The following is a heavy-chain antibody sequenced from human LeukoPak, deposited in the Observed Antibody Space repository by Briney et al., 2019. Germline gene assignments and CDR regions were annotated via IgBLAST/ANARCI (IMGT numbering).Heavy chain of an antibody. Sequence: GESLKISCKGSGYSFTSYWIGWVRQMPGKGLEWMGIIYPDDSNTIYGPPFQGQVTISADKSINTAYLEWSSLKASDTAIYYCARQGAAGKYYYYYMDVWGKGTTVTVSS. J-gene: IGHJ6*03. D-gene: IGHD6-13*01. V-gene: IGHV5-51*01. CDR2: IYPDDSNT. CDR1: GYSFTSYW. CDR3: ARQGAAGKYYYYYMDV.